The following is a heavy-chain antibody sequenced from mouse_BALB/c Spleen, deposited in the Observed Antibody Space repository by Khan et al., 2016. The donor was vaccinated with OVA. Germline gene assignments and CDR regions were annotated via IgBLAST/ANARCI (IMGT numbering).Heavy chain of an antibody. CDR3: ARGYFGNYEFVY. D-gene: IGHD2-1*01. J-gene: IGHJ3*01. CDR2: IFPGTGTT. Sequence: QVQLQQSGAELVKPGASVKLSCKTSGYTFTSYWIQWVKQRPGQGLGWIGQIFPGTGTTYYNENFTGKATLTVATSSSTAYMQLSGLTSEDSAVYFCARGYFGNYEFVYWGQGTLVTVSP. CDR1: GYTFTSYW. V-gene: IGHV1S132*01.